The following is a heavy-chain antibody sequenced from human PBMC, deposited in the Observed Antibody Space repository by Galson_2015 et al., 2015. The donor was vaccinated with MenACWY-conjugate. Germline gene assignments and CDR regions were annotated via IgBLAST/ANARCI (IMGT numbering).Heavy chain of an antibody. CDR1: GYTFIDYY. J-gene: IGHJ4*02. D-gene: IGHD3-9*01. CDR3: ARAYSYMLTYHD. CDR2: IDPRTRSR. Sequence: SVKVSCKASGYTFIDYYMHWVRQAPGQGLEWMGVIDPRTRSRRYAQKFQGRVTMTWDTSTSIVYMELSSLKSEDAAVYYCARAYSYMLTYHDGGQGTLVTVSS. V-gene: IGHV1-46*01.